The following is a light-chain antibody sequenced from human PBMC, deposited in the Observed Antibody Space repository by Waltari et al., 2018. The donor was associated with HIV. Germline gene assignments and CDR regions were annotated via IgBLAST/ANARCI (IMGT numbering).Light chain of an antibody. CDR1: NIKSKN. J-gene: IGLJ2*01. CDR3: QVWDSTTDEGV. Sequence: SYVLTQPPSVSVAPGQTATITCGGNNIKSKNVHWYRQRPGQAPTLVVYDDSARPSGIPERFSGSHYENTATLTSSRVEAGDEADYYCQVWDSTTDEGVFGGGTKLAVL. CDR2: DDS. V-gene: IGLV3-21*02.